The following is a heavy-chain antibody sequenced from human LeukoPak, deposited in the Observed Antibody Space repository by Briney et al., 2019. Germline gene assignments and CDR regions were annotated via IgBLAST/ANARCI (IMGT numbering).Heavy chain of an antibody. CDR2: IYCSGST. V-gene: IGHV4-59*01. CDR3: ARDQGIAAAGTGGLDY. Sequence: PSETLSLTCTVSGGSISSYYWSWIRQPPGKGLEWIGYIYCSGSTNYNPSLKSRVTISVDTSKNQFSLKLSSVTAADTAVYYCARDQGIAAAGTGGLDYWGQGTLVTVSS. CDR1: GGSISSYY. J-gene: IGHJ4*02. D-gene: IGHD6-13*01.